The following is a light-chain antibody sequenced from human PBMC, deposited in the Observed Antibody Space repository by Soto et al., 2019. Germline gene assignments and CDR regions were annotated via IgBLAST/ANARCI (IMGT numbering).Light chain of an antibody. CDR1: QSISSY. CDR2: AAS. J-gene: IGKJ1*01. CDR3: QQSYSTLRT. Sequence: DIQMTQSPSSLSASVGDRVTITCRANQSISSYLNWYQQKPGKAPKLLIYAASRLQSGVPSRFSGSGSGTDFTLTISSLQPEDFATYYCQQSYSTLRTFGQGTKVEIK. V-gene: IGKV1-39*01.